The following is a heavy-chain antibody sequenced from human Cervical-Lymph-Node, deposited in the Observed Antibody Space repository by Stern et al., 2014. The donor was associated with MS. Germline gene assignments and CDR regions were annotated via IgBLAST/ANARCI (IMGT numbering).Heavy chain of an antibody. V-gene: IGHV3-21*01. J-gene: IGHJ3*02. Sequence: EVQLVESGGGLVNPGGSLRLSCAVSGFTFDRFSMNWVRQAPGKGPEWVSTLSGSSDYIYYADSVKGRFTISRDNAKSSLYLHMSSLRAEDTAVYYCARAQYGSELDAFDIWGQGTMVTVSS. CDR2: LSGSSDYI. CDR3: ARAQYGSELDAFDI. D-gene: IGHD3-10*01. CDR1: GFTFDRFS.